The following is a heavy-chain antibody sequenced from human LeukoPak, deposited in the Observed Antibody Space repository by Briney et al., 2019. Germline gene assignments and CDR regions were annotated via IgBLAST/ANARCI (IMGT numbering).Heavy chain of an antibody. J-gene: IGHJ4*02. CDR1: GFTFSSYA. V-gene: IGHV3-23*01. Sequence: GGSLRLSCAASGFTFSSYAMSWVRQAPGRGLEWVSAISGSGGSTYYADSVKGRFTISRDNSKNTLYLQMNSLRAEDTAVYYCAKQPTGSSWYGDFDYWGQGTLVTVSS. CDR2: ISGSGGST. CDR3: AKQPTGSSWYGDFDY. D-gene: IGHD6-13*01.